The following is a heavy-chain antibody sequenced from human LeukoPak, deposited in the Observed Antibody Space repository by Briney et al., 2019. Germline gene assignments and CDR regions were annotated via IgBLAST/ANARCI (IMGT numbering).Heavy chain of an antibody. D-gene: IGHD2-15*01. CDR1: GFTFSSYS. CDR3: ARDLGYCSGGSCEAFDY. Sequence: GGSLRLSCAASGFTFSSYSMNWVRQAPGKGLEWVSSISSSSSYIYYADSVKGRFTISRDNAKNSLYLQMNSLRAEDTAVYYCARDLGYCSGGSCEAFDYWAREPWSPSPQ. J-gene: IGHJ4*02. V-gene: IGHV3-21*01. CDR2: ISSSSSYI.